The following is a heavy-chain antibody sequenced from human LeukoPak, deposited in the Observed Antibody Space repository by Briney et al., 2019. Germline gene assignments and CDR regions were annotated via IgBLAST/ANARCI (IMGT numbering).Heavy chain of an antibody. CDR3: ARDLTIAVAGS. CDR1: GGSISSGDYY. Sequence: PSETLSLTCTVSGGSISSGDYYWSWIRQPPGKGPEWIGYIYYSGSTYYNPSLKSRVTISVDTSKNQFSLKLSSVTAADTAVYYCARDLTIAVAGSWGQGTLVTVSS. J-gene: IGHJ5*02. V-gene: IGHV4-30-4*01. D-gene: IGHD6-19*01. CDR2: IYYSGST.